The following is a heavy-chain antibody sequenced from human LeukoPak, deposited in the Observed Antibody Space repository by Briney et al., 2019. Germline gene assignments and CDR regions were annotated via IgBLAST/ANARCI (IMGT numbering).Heavy chain of an antibody. CDR2: ISSSSSYT. CDR1: GFTVSSNY. V-gene: IGHV3-11*06. D-gene: IGHD3-22*01. J-gene: IGHJ4*02. CDR3: ARKSYYYDSSGYFFDY. Sequence: GGSLRLSCAASGFTVSSNYMSWIRQAPGKGLEWVSYISSSSSYTNYADSVKGRFTISRDNAKNSLYLQMNSLRDEDTAVYSCARKSYYYDSSGYFFDYWGQGTLVTVSS.